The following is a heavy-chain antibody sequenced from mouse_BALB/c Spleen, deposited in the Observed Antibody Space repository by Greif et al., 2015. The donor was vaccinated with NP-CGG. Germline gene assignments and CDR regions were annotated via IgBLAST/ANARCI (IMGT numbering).Heavy chain of an antibody. Sequence: VKPMESGPGLVAPSQSLSITCTVSGFSLTSYGVHWVRQPPGKGLEWLGVIWAGGSTNYNSALMSRLSISKDNSKSQVFLKMNSLQTDDTAMYYCARDLEDYAMDYWGQGTSVTVSS. V-gene: IGHV2-9*02. CDR2: IWAGGST. CDR1: GFSLTSYG. CDR3: ARDLEDYAMDY. J-gene: IGHJ4*01.